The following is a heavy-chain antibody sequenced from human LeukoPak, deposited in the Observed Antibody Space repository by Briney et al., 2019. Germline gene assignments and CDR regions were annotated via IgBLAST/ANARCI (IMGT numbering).Heavy chain of an antibody. CDR1: GFTFSNYE. D-gene: IGHD1-26*01. Sequence: PGGSLRLSCAASGFTFSNYEMNWVRQAPGKGLEWISYISSSGTTIYYADSVKGRFTISRDNAKNSLFLQMNSLRAEDTAVYYCARGGYSGSGGFDYWGQGTLVTVSS. J-gene: IGHJ4*02. CDR2: ISSSGTTI. V-gene: IGHV3-48*03. CDR3: ARGGYSGSGGFDY.